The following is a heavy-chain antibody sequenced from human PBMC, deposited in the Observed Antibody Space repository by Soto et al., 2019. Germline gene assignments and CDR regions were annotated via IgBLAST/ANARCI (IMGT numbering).Heavy chain of an antibody. D-gene: IGHD3-22*01. J-gene: IGHJ4*02. CDR2: IYYSGST. CDR3: ARRTIYYDSSGYYHTYFDY. V-gene: IGHV4-39*01. CDR1: GGSFSGYY. Sequence: SETLSLTCAVYGGSFSGYYWGWIRQPPGKGLEWIGSIYYSGSTYYNPSLKSRVTISVDTSKNQFSLKLSSVTAADTAVYYCARRTIYYDSSGYYHTYFDYWGQGTLVTVSS.